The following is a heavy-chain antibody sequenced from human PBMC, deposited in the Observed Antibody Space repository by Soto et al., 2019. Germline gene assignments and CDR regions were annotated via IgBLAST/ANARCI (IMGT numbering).Heavy chain of an antibody. D-gene: IGHD3-22*01. CDR1: GFTFSSYA. V-gene: IGHV3-23*01. J-gene: IGHJ4*02. CDR2: ISAGAVAT. Sequence: GGSLRLSCAASGFTFSSYAMSWVRQAPGKGLEWVSAISAGAVATNYADSVKGRFTISRDNSKNTLYLQMNSLRAEDTAVYYCAKGRESSGSYRPFDYWGQGALVTAPQ. CDR3: AKGRESSGSYRPFDY.